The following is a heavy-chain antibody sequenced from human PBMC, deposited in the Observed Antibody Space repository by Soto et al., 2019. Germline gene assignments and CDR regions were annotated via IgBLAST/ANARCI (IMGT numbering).Heavy chain of an antibody. CDR3: ARDFLSGKP. Sequence: GGSLRLSCAVSGFICSSYDMSWVRQAPGKGLEWVSTILVSGSPHYEDSVKGRFTISRDNAKNSVYLQMNRVRDEDTAVYYCARDFLSGKPWGQGTLVTVSS. CDR1: GFICSSYD. J-gene: IGHJ5*02. V-gene: IGHV3-23*01. D-gene: IGHD3-10*01. CDR2: ILVSGSP.